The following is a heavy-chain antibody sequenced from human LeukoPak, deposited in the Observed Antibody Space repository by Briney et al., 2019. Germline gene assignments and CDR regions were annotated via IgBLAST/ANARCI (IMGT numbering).Heavy chain of an antibody. CDR1: GYTFTDYY. CDR3: ARVYVELGPLYYYDSSGYLPGVDY. CDR2: ISPNSGAT. Sequence: ASVKVSCKASGYTFTDYYVHWVRLVPGQGLEWMGRISPNSGATNYAEKFRGRVTMARDTSINTVYMEMSSLRSDDTAVYYCARVYVELGPLYYYDSSGYLPGVDYWGQGTLVTVSS. V-gene: IGHV1-2*06. D-gene: IGHD3-22*01. J-gene: IGHJ4*02.